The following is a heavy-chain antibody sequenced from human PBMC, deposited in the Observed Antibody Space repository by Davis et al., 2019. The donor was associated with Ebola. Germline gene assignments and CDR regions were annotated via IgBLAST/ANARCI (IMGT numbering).Heavy chain of an antibody. CDR2: IYHSGST. V-gene: IGHV4-30-2*01. Sequence: SETLSLTCAVSGGSISSGGYSWSWIRQPPGKGLEWIGYIYHSGSTYYNPSLKSRVTISVDRSKNQFSLKLSSVTAADTAVYYCARLPDDYGDYRDYWGQGTLVTVSS. J-gene: IGHJ4*02. CDR1: GGSISSGGYS. CDR3: ARLPDDYGDYRDY. D-gene: IGHD4-17*01.